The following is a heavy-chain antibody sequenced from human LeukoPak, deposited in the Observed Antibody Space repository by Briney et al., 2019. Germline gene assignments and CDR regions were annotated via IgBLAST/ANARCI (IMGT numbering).Heavy chain of an antibody. V-gene: IGHV1-18*01. D-gene: IGHD2-15*01. CDR2: ISAYNGNT. CDR3: ARDPVVVVAATPRANYYYYGMDV. Sequence: ASVKVSCKASGYTFTSYGISWVRQAPGQGLEWMGWISAYNGNTNYAQKLQGRVTMTTDTSTSTAYMELRSLRSDDPAVYYCARDPVVVVAATPRANYYYYGMDVWGQGTTVTVSS. CDR1: GYTFTSYG. J-gene: IGHJ6*02.